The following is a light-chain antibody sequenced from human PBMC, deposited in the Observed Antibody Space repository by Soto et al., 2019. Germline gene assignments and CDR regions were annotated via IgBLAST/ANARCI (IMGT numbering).Light chain of an antibody. Sequence: DIVMTQSPDSLAVSLGERATINCRSSQSILYSSNNKNYLAWYQQKPGQPPKLLIYLASTRESGVPDRFSGSGSGTDFTLTISSLRAEDVAIYYCQQYYRTPLTFGGGTKVEIK. CDR3: QQYYRTPLT. CDR2: LAS. J-gene: IGKJ4*01. CDR1: QSILYSSNNKNY. V-gene: IGKV4-1*01.